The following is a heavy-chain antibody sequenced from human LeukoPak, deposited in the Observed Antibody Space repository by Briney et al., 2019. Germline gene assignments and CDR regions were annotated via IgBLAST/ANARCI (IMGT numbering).Heavy chain of an antibody. J-gene: IGHJ3*01. CDR1: GYTFTDYY. V-gene: IGHV1-2*02. CDR3: ARHGGGSGDYVPGPMYAFDV. CDR2: INPNSGGT. Sequence: GASVKVSCKASGYTFTDYYMHWVRQAPGQGLEWMGWINPNSGGTNFAQRFQGRVTMTRDTSITTAYMELSRLGSDDTAVYYCARHGGGSGDYVPGPMYAFDVWGQGTMVTVSS. D-gene: IGHD4-17*01.